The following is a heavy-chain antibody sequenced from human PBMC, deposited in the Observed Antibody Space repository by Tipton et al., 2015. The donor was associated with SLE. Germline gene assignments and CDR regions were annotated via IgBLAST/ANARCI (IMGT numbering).Heavy chain of an antibody. Sequence: GSLRLSCAASGFTFSNYWMTWVRQAPGKGLEWVGNIKEDGSEKYYVDSVKGRFTISRDNAKNSLYLQMNSLRAEDTAVYYCARSPRTFKYSYMDVWGKGTTVTVSS. J-gene: IGHJ6*03. CDR1: GFTFSNYW. CDR2: IKEDGSEK. V-gene: IGHV3-7*01. CDR3: ARSPRTFKYSYMDV.